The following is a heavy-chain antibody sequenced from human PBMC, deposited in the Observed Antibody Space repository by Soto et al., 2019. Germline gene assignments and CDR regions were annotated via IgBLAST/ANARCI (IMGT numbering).Heavy chain of an antibody. CDR2: IYYSGSN. Sequence: QLQLQESGPGLVKPSETLSLTCTVSGGSISSSSYYWGWIRQPPGKGLEWIGSIYYSGSNYYNPSLKSRVTTSLDTSKNQCSRKLSSVTDAATAVYYCARHVPAEYSSGWYNAFDIRGQGTMVTVS. CDR1: GGSISSSSYY. V-gene: IGHV4-39*01. J-gene: IGHJ3*02. D-gene: IGHD6-19*01. CDR3: ARHVPAEYSSGWYNAFDI.